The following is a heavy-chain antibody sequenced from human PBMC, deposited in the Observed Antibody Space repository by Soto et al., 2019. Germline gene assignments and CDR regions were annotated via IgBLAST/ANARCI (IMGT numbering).Heavy chain of an antibody. V-gene: IGHV4-31*03. J-gene: IGHJ4*02. Sequence: SETLSLTCTVSGGSISSGGYYWSWIRQHPGKGLEWIGYIYYSGSTYYNPSLKSRVTISVDTSKNQFSLKLSSVTAADTAVYYCARDVTNYFDYWGQGTLVTVSS. CDR1: GGSISSGGYY. CDR2: IYYSGST. D-gene: IGHD2-21*02. CDR3: ARDVTNYFDY.